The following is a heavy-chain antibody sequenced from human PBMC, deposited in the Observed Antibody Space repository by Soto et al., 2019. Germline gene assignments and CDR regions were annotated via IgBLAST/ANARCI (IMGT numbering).Heavy chain of an antibody. CDR1: GGSIISGNW. Sequence: QVQLQESGPGLVEPSGTLSLTCAVAGGSIISGNWWSWVRQPPGKGLEWIGEVYYSGSVNYNPSLQSRVTASVDKSKNHFSLKLNSVTAADTAVYYCARDRGDTTGVAWFDTWGQGTLVTVSS. CDR3: ARDRGDTTGVAWFDT. D-gene: IGHD4-17*01. CDR2: VYYSGSV. V-gene: IGHV4-4*02. J-gene: IGHJ5*02.